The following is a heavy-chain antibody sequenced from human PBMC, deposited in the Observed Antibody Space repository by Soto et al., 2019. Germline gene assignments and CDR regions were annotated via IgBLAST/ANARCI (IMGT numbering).Heavy chain of an antibody. V-gene: IGHV1-18*04. Sequence: ASVKVSCKASGYTFPSYGISWLRQAPGQWLEWMGWISAYNGNTNYAQKLQGRVTMTTDTSTSTAYMELRSLRSDDTAVYYCARLKLGIRRLEAASFDYWGQGTLVTVSS. J-gene: IGHJ4*02. CDR2: ISAYNGNT. D-gene: IGHD7-27*01. CDR3: ARLKLGIRRLEAASFDY. CDR1: GYTFPSYG.